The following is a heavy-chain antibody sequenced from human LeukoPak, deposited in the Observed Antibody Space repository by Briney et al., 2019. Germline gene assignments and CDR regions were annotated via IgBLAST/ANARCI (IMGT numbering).Heavy chain of an antibody. CDR1: GFTFSSFG. CDR3: AKGLTGGYSYGYGIDY. V-gene: IGHV3-30*02. Sequence: PGGSLRLSCAASGFTFSSFGMHWVRQPQAKGLGWVAFIRMVGINNTYENSVKGRFTISRDNSKNTLYLQMNSLRAEDTAVYYCAKGLTGGYSYGYGIDYWGQGTLVTVCS. J-gene: IGHJ4*02. CDR2: IRMVGINN. D-gene: IGHD5-18*01.